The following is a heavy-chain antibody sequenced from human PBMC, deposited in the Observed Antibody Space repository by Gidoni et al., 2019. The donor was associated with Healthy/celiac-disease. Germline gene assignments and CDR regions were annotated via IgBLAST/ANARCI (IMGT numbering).Heavy chain of an antibody. CDR1: GFTFSSYA. D-gene: IGHD3-22*01. CDR2: ISYDGSNK. Sequence: QVQLVESGGGVVQPGRSMRLSCAAAGFTFSSYAMHWVRPAPGKGRGWVAFISYDGSNKSYADSVNVRFTISSDNSKHTLYLQMNSLRAEDTAVYYCARDKTPGRDYYDSSGYSLPGYWGQGTLVTVSS. J-gene: IGHJ4*02. CDR3: ARDKTPGRDYYDSSGYSLPGY. V-gene: IGHV3-30-3*01.